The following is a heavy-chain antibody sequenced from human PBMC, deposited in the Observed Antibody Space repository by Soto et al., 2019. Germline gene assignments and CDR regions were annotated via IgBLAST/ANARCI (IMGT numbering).Heavy chain of an antibody. CDR2: ARNKVNSYTT. V-gene: IGHV3-72*01. D-gene: IGHD2-8*01. CDR3: ARLMGTSFDL. Sequence: GGSLRLSCAASGASGFTFSDHHMGWVRQAAGKGLEWVGRARNKVNSYTTAHAASVKGRFTISRDDSKKSLYLQMNSLKTDDTAMYSCARLMGTSFDLWGQGALVTVSS. CDR1: GFTFSDHH. J-gene: IGHJ4*02.